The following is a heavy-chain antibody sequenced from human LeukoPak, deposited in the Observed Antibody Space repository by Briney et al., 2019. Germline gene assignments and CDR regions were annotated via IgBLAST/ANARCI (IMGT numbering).Heavy chain of an antibody. J-gene: IGHJ4*02. CDR3: ARDEWELLRAY. D-gene: IGHD1-26*01. V-gene: IGHV3-66*02. Sequence: GGSLRPSXAASGFTVRSNYMSWVRQAPGKGLEWVSIIYSGGSTYYTDSVKGRFTISRDNSNNTLYLQMNSLRVEDTAVYYCARDEWELLRAYWGQGTLVTVSS. CDR1: GFTVRSNY. CDR2: IYSGGST.